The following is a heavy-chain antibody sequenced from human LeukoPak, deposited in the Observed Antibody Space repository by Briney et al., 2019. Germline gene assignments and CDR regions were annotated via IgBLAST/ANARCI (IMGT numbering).Heavy chain of an antibody. Sequence: SETLSLTCTVSGGSISSSSYYWGWIRQPPGKGLEWIGSIYYSGSTYYNPSLKSRVTISVDTSKNQFSLKLSSVTAADTAVYYCARFNLGMANDYWGQGTLVTVSS. V-gene: IGHV4-39*01. CDR2: IYYSGST. CDR1: GGSISSSSYY. D-gene: IGHD1-14*01. J-gene: IGHJ4*02. CDR3: ARFNLGMANDY.